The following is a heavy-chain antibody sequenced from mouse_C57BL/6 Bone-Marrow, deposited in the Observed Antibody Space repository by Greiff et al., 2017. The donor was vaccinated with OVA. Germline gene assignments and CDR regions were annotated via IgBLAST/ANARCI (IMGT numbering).Heavy chain of an antibody. CDR3: ARVYYGSKGY. V-gene: IGHV1-81*01. J-gene: IGHJ2*01. CDR2: SYPRSGNT. CDR1: GYTFTSYG. D-gene: IGHD1-1*01. Sequence: VKLQQSGAELARPGASVKLSCKASGYTFTSYGISWVKQRTGQGLEWIGESYPRSGNTYYNEKFKGKATLTADKSSSTAYMELRSLTSEDSAVYFCARVYYGSKGYWGQGTTLTVSS.